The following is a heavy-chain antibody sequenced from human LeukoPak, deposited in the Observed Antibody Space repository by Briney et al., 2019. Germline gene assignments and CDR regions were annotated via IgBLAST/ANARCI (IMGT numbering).Heavy chain of an antibody. V-gene: IGHV4-34*01. CDR1: GGSFSGYY. D-gene: IGHD2-15*01. CDR2: INHSGST. J-gene: IGHJ4*02. Sequence: SETLSLTCTVYGGSFSGYYWSWIRQPPGKGLEWIGEINHSGSTNYNPSLKSRVTISVDTSKNQFSLRLSSVTAADTAVYYCASYCSGGSCYSSYFDYWGQGTLVTVSS. CDR3: ASYCSGGSCYSSYFDY.